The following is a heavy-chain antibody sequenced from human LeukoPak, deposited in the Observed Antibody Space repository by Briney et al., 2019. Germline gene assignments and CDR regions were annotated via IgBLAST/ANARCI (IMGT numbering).Heavy chain of an antibody. CDR1: GGTFSSYA. V-gene: IGHV1-69*13. CDR2: IIPIFGTA. Sequence: ASVKVSCKASGGTFSSYAISWVRQAPGQGLEWMGGIIPIFGTANYAQKFQGRVTITADESTSTVYMELTSLRSEDTAVYYCARDQYGSGSYYYYYFDYWGQGTLVTVSS. D-gene: IGHD3-10*01. J-gene: IGHJ4*02. CDR3: ARDQYGSGSYYYYYFDY.